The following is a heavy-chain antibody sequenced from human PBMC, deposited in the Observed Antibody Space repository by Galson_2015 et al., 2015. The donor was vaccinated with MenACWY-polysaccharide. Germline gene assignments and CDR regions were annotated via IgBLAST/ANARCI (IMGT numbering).Heavy chain of an antibody. CDR1: GFTVSNYY. V-gene: IGHV3-53*01. CDR3: AKDRGRSYGLFGY. J-gene: IGHJ4*02. D-gene: IGHD1-26*01. Sequence: SLRLSCAASGFTVSNYYMSWVRQAPGKGLEWVSVIYSGGSTYYADSVKGRCTISRDNYKNTLYLQMNSLRAEDTAVYYCAKDRGRSYGLFGYWGQGTLVTVSS. CDR2: IYSGGST.